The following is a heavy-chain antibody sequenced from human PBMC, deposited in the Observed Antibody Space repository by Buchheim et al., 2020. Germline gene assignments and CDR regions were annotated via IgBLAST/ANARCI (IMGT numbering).Heavy chain of an antibody. J-gene: IGHJ4*02. D-gene: IGHD3-16*02. CDR3: ASGARNMITFGGVINGVDY. V-gene: IGHV1-69*04. Sequence: QVQLVQSGAEVKKPGSSVKVSCKASGGTFSSYAISWVRQAPGQGLEWMGRIIPILGIANYAQKFQGRVTITADKSTSTAYLELSSLRSEDTAVYYCASGARNMITFGGVINGVDYWGQGTL. CDR2: IIPILGIA. CDR1: GGTFSSYA.